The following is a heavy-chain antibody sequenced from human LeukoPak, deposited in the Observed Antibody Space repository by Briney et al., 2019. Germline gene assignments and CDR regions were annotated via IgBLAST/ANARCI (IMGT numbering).Heavy chain of an antibody. D-gene: IGHD2-15*01. V-gene: IGHV1-2*02. CDR1: GYIFTVYY. CDR2: INPNSGGT. J-gene: IGHJ5*02. Sequence: ASVKVSCKASGYIFTVYYMHWVRQAPGQGLEWMGWINPNSGGTNYAQKFQGRVTMTRDTSISTAYMELSRLRSDDTAVYYCARTVVAATPDYHWFDPWGQGTLVTVSS. CDR3: ARTVVAATPDYHWFDP.